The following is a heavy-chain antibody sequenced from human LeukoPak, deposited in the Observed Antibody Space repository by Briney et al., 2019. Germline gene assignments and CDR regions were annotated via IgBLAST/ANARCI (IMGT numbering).Heavy chain of an antibody. CDR2: VYTSGST. D-gene: IGHD3-22*01. CDR1: GGSFSGYY. V-gene: IGHV4-4*07. J-gene: IGHJ5*02. CDR3: AREKIGYYDGSGRGWFDP. Sequence: PSETLSLTCAVYGGSFSGYYWSWLRQPAGKGLEWIGRVYTSGSTNYNPSLKSRVTISVDTSKKQFSLKLSSVTAADTAVYYCAREKIGYYDGSGRGWFDPWGQGTLVTVSS.